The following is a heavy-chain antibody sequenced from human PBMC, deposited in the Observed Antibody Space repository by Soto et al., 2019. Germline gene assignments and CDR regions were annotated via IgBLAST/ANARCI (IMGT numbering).Heavy chain of an antibody. J-gene: IGHJ4*02. D-gene: IGHD3-10*01. Sequence: NPSETLSLTCTVSGGSISSYYWSWIRQPAGKGLEWIGRIYTSGSTNYNPSLKSRVTMSVDTSKNQFSLKLSSVTAADTAVYYCARDLMVRGVIYFDYWGQGTLVTVSS. V-gene: IGHV4-4*07. CDR1: GGSISSYY. CDR2: IYTSGST. CDR3: ARDLMVRGVIYFDY.